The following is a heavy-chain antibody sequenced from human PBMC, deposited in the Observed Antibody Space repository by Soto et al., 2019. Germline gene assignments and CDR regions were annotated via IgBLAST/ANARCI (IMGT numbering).Heavy chain of an antibody. CDR2: INSDGSIT. V-gene: IGHV3-74*01. Sequence: EVQLGESGGGLVLPGGSLRLSCAASGFTFSSYWMHWVRQAPGKGLAWVSHINSDGSITSYAGSVKGRFTISRDNAKNTLYLQMNSLRAEDTAVYYCATGPKIDYWGQGTLVTVSS. CDR3: ATGPKIDY. CDR1: GFTFSSYW. J-gene: IGHJ4*02. D-gene: IGHD3-10*01.